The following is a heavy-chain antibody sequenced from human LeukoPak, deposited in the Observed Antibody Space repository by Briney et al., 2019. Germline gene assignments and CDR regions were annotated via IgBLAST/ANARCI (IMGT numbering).Heavy chain of an antibody. Sequence: SVKVSCKASGGTFISYTISWVRQAPGQGLEWMGRIIPILGIANYAQKFQGRVTITADKSTSTAYMELSSLRSENTAVYYCAREGRIAAALAYWGQGTLVTVSS. CDR2: IIPILGIA. J-gene: IGHJ4*02. CDR1: GGTFISYT. V-gene: IGHV1-69*04. CDR3: AREGRIAAALAY. D-gene: IGHD6-13*01.